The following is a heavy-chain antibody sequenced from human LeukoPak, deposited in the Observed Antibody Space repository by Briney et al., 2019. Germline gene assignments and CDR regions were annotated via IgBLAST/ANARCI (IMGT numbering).Heavy chain of an antibody. J-gene: IGHJ4*02. CDR3: ARSHYYDSSGYPLDY. CDR1: GFTFSSYC. D-gene: IGHD3-22*01. CDR2: ISYSSSTI. V-gene: IGHV3-48*01. Sequence: GGSLRLSCATSGFTFSSYCMNWVRQAPGKGLEWVSYISYSSSTIYYAGSVRGRFTISRDNAKNSLYLQMNSLRAEDTAVYYCARSHYYDSSGYPLDYWGQGTLVTVSS.